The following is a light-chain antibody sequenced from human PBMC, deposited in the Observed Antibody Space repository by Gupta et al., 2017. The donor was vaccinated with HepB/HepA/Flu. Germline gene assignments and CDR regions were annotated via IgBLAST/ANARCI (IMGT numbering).Light chain of an antibody. CDR2: DAS. CDR1: QSVSSY. CDR3: QQRSNWLPYT. Sequence: EIVLTHSPATLSLSPGERATLSCRASQSVSSYLAWYQQKPGQAPRLLIYDASNRATGIPARLSGSGCGTDVTLTISSREQEDFAVYYCQQRSNWLPYTFGQGTKLEIK. J-gene: IGKJ2*01. V-gene: IGKV3-11*01.